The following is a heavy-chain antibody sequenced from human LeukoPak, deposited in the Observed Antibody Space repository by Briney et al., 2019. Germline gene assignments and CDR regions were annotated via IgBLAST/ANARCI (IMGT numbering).Heavy chain of an antibody. D-gene: IGHD1-14*01. Sequence: SETLSLTCTVSGGSISSYYWSWIRQPAGKGLEWIGRIYTSGSTNYNPSLKSRVTMSVDTSKNQFSLKLSSVTAADTAVYYCARGVNRWDYYYYMDVWGKGTTVTVSS. CDR3: ARGVNRWDYYYYMDV. CDR1: GGSISSYY. V-gene: IGHV4-4*07. J-gene: IGHJ6*03. CDR2: IYTSGST.